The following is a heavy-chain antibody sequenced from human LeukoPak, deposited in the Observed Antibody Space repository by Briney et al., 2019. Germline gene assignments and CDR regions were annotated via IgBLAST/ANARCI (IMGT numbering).Heavy chain of an antibody. CDR2: IWYDGSYK. V-gene: IGHV3-33*01. D-gene: IGHD3-22*01. Sequence: PGGSLRLSCAASGFTFSSYGMHWVRQAPGKGLEWVAVIWYDGSYKYYADSVKGRFTISRDNSKNTLYLQMNSLRAEDTAVYYCVSGVDYSDSRAYSPQYFGYWGQGTLVTVSS. CDR3: VSGVDYSDSRAYSPQYFGY. CDR1: GFTFSSYG. J-gene: IGHJ4*02.